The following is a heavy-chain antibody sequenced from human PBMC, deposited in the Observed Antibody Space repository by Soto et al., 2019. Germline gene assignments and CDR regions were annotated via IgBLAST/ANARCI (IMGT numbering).Heavy chain of an antibody. V-gene: IGHV3-30*18. J-gene: IGHJ3*02. CDR3: AKEGVGTFDI. D-gene: IGHD3-10*01. CDR1: GFTFNNYG. CDR2: ISYDGSKN. Sequence: QVQLVESGGGVVQPGRSLRLSCAASGFTFNNYGLHWVRHAPGKGLEWVALISYDGSKNFYADSVKGRFTISRDNSKNTLYMQMNSLRAEDTAVYYCAKEGVGTFDIWGQGTMVTVSS.